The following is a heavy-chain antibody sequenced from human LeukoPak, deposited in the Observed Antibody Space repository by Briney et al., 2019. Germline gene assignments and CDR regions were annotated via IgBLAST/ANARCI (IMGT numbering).Heavy chain of an antibody. J-gene: IGHJ3*02. V-gene: IGHV4-34*01. CDR1: GGSFSGYY. CDR3: ARGDSSGYDDAFDI. CDR2: INHSGST. Sequence: SETLSLTCAVYGGSFSGYYWSWIRQPPGKGLEWIGEINHSGSTNYNPSLKSRVTISVDRSKNQFSLKLSSVTAADTAVYYCARGDSSGYDDAFDIWGQGTVVTVSS. D-gene: IGHD3-22*01.